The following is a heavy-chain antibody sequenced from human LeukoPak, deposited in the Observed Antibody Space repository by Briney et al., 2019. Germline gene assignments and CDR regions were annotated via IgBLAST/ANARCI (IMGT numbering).Heavy chain of an antibody. Sequence: PSETLSLTCTVSGGSISSSSYYWGWIRQPPGKGLEWIGSIYYSGSTYYNPSLKSRVTISVDTSKNQFSLKLSSVTAADTAVYYCARITNWGPLWNYWYFDLWGRGTLVTVSS. CDR3: ARITNWGPLWNYWYFDL. CDR2: IYYSGST. CDR1: GGSISSSSYY. V-gene: IGHV4-39*07. J-gene: IGHJ2*01. D-gene: IGHD7-27*01.